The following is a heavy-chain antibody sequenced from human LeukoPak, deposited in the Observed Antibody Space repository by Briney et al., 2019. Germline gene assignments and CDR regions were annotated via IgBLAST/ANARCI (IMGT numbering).Heavy chain of an antibody. V-gene: IGHV3-23*01. J-gene: IGHJ4*02. D-gene: IGHD2-15*01. Sequence: GGSLRLSCAASGFTFSSYAMSWVRQAPGKGLEWVSALSGSGGSTYYADSVKGRSTISRDNSKNTLYPQMNSLRAEDTAVYYCAKERFIFVVARTDYWGQGTLVTVSS. CDR3: AKERFIFVVARTDY. CDR2: LSGSGGST. CDR1: GFTFSSYA.